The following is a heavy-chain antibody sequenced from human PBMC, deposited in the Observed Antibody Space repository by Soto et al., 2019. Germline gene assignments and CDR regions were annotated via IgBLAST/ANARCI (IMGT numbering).Heavy chain of an antibody. Sequence: ASVKVSCKASGYTFTSYGISWVRQAPGQGLEWMGWISAYNGNTNYAQKHQGRITMTTDTSTSTAYKELRSLRSDDTSVYYCAIVIYEPVGFLEWLSLNWFDPWGQGTLVTVSS. V-gene: IGHV1-18*01. CDR2: ISAYNGNT. J-gene: IGHJ5*02. CDR3: AIVIYEPVGFLEWLSLNWFDP. CDR1: GYTFTSYG. D-gene: IGHD3-3*01.